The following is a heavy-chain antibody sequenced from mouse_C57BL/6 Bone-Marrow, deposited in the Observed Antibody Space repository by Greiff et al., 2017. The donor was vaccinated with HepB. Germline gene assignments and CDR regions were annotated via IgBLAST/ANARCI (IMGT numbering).Heavy chain of an antibody. J-gene: IGHJ1*03. CDR3: VSRDYGSSYWYFDV. CDR2: IRSKSNNYAT. D-gene: IGHD1-1*01. V-gene: IGHV10-1*01. CDR1: GFSFNTYA. Sequence: EVHLVESGGGLVQPKGSLKLSCAASGFSFNTYAMNWVRQAPGKGLEWVARIRSKSNNYATYYADSVKDRFTISRDDSESMLYLQMNNLKTEDTAMYYCVSRDYGSSYWYFDVWGTGTTVTVSS.